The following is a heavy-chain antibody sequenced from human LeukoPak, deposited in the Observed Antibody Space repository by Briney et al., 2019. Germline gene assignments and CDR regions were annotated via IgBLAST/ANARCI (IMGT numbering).Heavy chain of an antibody. J-gene: IGHJ4*02. V-gene: IGHV3-21*04. CDR2: ITSSSSYI. D-gene: IGHD3-16*02. CDR1: GFTFSSYS. CDR3: AKVWYDYVWGSYRSYYFDY. Sequence: GGSLRLSCAASGFTFSSYSMNWVRQAPGKGLEWVSSITSSSSYIYYADSVKGRFTISRDNSKNTLYLQMNSLRAEDTAVYYCAKVWYDYVWGSYRSYYFDYWGQGTLVTVSS.